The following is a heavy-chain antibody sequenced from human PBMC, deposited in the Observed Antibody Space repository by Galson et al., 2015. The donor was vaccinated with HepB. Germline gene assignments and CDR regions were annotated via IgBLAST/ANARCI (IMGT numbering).Heavy chain of an antibody. V-gene: IGHV3-23*01. CDR3: AKARPHNYFDI. D-gene: IGHD1-1*01. CDR2: INDSGFST. Sequence: SLRLSCAASGFTFSSYSMNWVRQAPGKGLEWVSAINDSGFSTYYADSVKGRFTISRDTSTNTLYLQMNSLRADDTAVYYCAKARPHNYFDIWGQGTMVTVSS. CDR1: GFTFSSYS. J-gene: IGHJ3*02.